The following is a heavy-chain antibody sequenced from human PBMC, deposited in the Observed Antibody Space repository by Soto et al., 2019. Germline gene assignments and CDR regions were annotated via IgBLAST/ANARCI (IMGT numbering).Heavy chain of an antibody. CDR1: GGSISSYY. J-gene: IGHJ3*02. D-gene: IGHD4-4*01. V-gene: IGHV4-59*08. Sequence: PSETLSLTCTVSGGSISSYYWSWIRQPPGKGLEWIGYIYYSGSTNYNPSLKSRVTISVDTSKNQFSLKLSSVTAADTAVYYCALQGVTTGSRDDDAFDIWGQGTMVTVSS. CDR2: IYYSGST. CDR3: ALQGVTTGSRDDDAFDI.